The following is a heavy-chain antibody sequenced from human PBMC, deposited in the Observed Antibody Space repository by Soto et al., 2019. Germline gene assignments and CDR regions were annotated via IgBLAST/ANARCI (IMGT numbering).Heavy chain of an antibody. CDR2: ISGSGGST. CDR1: GFTFGSYS. Sequence: TXGSLRLSVAASGFTFGSYSMSWVRQAPGKGLEWVSAISGSGGSTYYADSVKGRFTISRDNSKNTLYLQMNSLRAEDTAVYYCAKDYSGGEAVAGTVFDHWGQGTLVTVSS. J-gene: IGHJ4*02. D-gene: IGHD6-19*01. V-gene: IGHV3-23*01. CDR3: AKDYSGGEAVAGTVFDH.